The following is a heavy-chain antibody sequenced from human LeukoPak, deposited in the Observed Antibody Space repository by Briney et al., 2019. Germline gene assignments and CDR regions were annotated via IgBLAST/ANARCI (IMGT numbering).Heavy chain of an antibody. CDR1: GGSISSYY. CDR2: IYYSGST. CDR3: ARASTYDSSGYYCFGLDY. V-gene: IGHV4-59*01. Sequence: PSETLSLTCTVSGGSISSYYWSWIRQPPGKGLEWIGYIYYSGSTNYNPSLKSRVTISVDTSKNQFSLKLSSVTAADTAVYYCARASTYDSSGYYCFGLDYWGQGTLVTVSS. D-gene: IGHD3-22*01. J-gene: IGHJ4*02.